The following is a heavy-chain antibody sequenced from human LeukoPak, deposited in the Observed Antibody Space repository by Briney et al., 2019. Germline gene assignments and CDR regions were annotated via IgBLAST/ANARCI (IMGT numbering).Heavy chain of an antibody. CDR1: GFTFSSYA. D-gene: IGHD3-10*01. V-gene: IGHV3-23*01. CDR2: ISGSGGNT. CDR3: ANRFDTYGSKIDY. Sequence: GGSLRLSCAATGFTFSSYAMSWVRQAPGKGLEWVSTISGSGGNTYYADSVKGRFTISRDNSKDTLYLQMNNVRAEDTAVYYFANRFDTYGSKIDYWGQGTLVTVSS. J-gene: IGHJ4*02.